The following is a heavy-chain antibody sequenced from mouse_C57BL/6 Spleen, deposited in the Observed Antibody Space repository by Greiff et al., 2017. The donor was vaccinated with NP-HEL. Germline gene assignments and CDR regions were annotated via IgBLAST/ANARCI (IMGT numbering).Heavy chain of an antibody. CDR2: INPNNGGT. V-gene: IGHV1-26*01. CDR1: GYTFTDYY. Sequence: EVQLHQSGPELVKPGASVKISCKASGYTFTDYYMNWVKQSHGKSLEWIGDINPNNGGTSYNQKFKGKATLTVDKSSSTAYMELRSLTSEDSAVYYCARSPDRNFDVWGTGTTVTVSS. CDR3: ARSPDRNFDV. J-gene: IGHJ1*03.